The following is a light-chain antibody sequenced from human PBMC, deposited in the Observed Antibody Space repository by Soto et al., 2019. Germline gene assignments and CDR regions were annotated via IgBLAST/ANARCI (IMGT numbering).Light chain of an antibody. CDR1: SSDVGGYNY. V-gene: IGLV2-8*01. J-gene: IGLJ2*01. CDR3: SSYADSNMV. CDR2: EVS. Sequence: QSALTQPPSASGSPGQSVTISCTGTSSDVGGYNYVSWYQQHPGKAPKLMISEVSKRPSGVPDRFSGSKSGNTASLTVSGLQAEDEADYYCSSYADSNMVFGGGTKLTVL.